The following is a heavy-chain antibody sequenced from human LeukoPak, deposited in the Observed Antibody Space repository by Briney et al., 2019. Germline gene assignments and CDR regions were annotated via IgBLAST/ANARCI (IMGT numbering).Heavy chain of an antibody. J-gene: IGHJ3*02. D-gene: IGHD1-14*01. CDR1: GYTFTGYY. CDR3: ARDITLRAFDI. V-gene: IGHV1-2*06. Sequence: ASVKVSCKASGYTFTGYYMHWVRQAPGQGLEWMGRINPNSGGANYAQKFQGRVTMTRDTSISTAYMELSRLRSDDTAVYYCARDITLRAFDIWGQGTMVTVSS. CDR2: INPNSGGA.